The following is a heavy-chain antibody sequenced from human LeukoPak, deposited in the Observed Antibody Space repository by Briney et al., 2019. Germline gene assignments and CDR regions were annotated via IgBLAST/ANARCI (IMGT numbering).Heavy chain of an antibody. CDR1: GFTFSDYY. CDR2: ISSSGSTI. J-gene: IGHJ6*02. CDR3: ARDGGYSYGPSQGAVQENYSGMDV. D-gene: IGHD5-18*01. V-gene: IGHV3-11*01. Sequence: PGGSLRLSCAASGFTFSDYYMSWIRQAPGKGLEGVSYISSSGSTIYYADSVKGRFTISRDNAKNSLYLQMNSLRAEDTAVYYCARDGGYSYGPSQGAVQENYSGMDVWGQGTTVTVSS.